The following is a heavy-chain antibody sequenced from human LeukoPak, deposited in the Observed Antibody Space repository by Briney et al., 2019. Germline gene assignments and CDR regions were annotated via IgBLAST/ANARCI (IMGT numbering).Heavy chain of an antibody. Sequence: PSETLSLTCAVYGGSFSGYYWSWIRQPPGKGLEWIGEINHSGSTNYNPSLKSRVTISVDTSKNQFSLKLSSVTASDTAVYYCAKNDILIGYYHPRNWFAPWGKETLVTVPS. CDR1: GGSFSGYY. J-gene: IGHJ5*02. CDR3: AKNDILIGYYHPRNWFAP. CDR2: INHSGST. V-gene: IGHV4-34*01. D-gene: IGHD3-9*01.